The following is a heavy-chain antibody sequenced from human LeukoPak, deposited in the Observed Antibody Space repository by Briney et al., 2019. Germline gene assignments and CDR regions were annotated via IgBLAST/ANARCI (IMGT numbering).Heavy chain of an antibody. J-gene: IGHJ4*02. V-gene: IGHV3-9*01. Sequence: PGGSLRLSWAASGFTFDDYAMHWVRQAPGKGLEWVSGISWNSGSIGYADSVKGRFTISRDNAKDSLYLQMNSLRAEDTALYYCAPGPLFDYWGQGTLVTVSS. CDR3: APGPLFDY. CDR1: GFTFDDYA. CDR2: ISWNSGSI.